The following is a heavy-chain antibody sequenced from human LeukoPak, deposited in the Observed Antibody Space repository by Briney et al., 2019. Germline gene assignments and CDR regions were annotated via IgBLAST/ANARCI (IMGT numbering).Heavy chain of an antibody. Sequence: PSETLSLTCAVYGGSFSGYYWSWIRQPPGKGLEWIGEINHSGSTNYNPSLKSRVTISVDTFKNQFSLKLSSVTAADTAVYYCARVGRIAVAKTFDYWGQGTLVTVPS. CDR3: ARVGRIAVAKTFDY. CDR2: INHSGST. V-gene: IGHV4-34*01. D-gene: IGHD6-19*01. J-gene: IGHJ4*02. CDR1: GGSFSGYY.